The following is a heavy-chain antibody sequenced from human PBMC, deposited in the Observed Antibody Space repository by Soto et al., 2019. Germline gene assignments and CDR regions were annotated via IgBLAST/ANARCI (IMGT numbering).Heavy chain of an antibody. CDR3: ARGGMSNIVVVPAATPFDY. V-gene: IGHV4-4*02. Sequence: SETLSVTCAVSGGSLSSSNLWSWVRPPPGKGLEWIGEIYHSGSTNYSPSLKSRVTISVDKSKNQFSLKLSSVTAADTAVYYCARGGMSNIVVVPAATPFDYWGQGTLVTVSS. J-gene: IGHJ4*02. CDR1: GGSLSSSNL. D-gene: IGHD2-2*01. CDR2: IYHSGST.